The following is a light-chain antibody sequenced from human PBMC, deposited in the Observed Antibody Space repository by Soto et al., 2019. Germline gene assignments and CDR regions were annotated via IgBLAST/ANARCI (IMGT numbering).Light chain of an antibody. CDR3: QHYGSALFT. Sequence: EIVLTQSPGTLSLSPGERATLSCRASQSFSSSYLAWYQQKPGQAPRLLIYGESSRATGIPDKLSGSGSGTDFTLTISSLEHEDFAVYYCQHYGSALFTFGPGTKVDVK. CDR2: GES. CDR1: QSFSSSY. V-gene: IGKV3-20*01. J-gene: IGKJ3*01.